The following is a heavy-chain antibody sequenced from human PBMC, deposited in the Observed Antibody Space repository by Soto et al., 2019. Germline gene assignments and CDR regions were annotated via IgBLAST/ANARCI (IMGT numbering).Heavy chain of an antibody. Sequence: SETLSLTCTVSGGSISSSSYYWGWIRQPPGKGLEWIGSIYYSGSTYYNPSLKSRVTISVDTSKNQFSLKLSSVTAADTAVYYCAKAAAQSVHYYYYYGMDVWGQGTTVTSP. D-gene: IGHD6-13*01. CDR1: GGSISSSSYY. V-gene: IGHV4-39*01. J-gene: IGHJ6*02. CDR3: AKAAAQSVHYYYYYGMDV. CDR2: IYYSGST.